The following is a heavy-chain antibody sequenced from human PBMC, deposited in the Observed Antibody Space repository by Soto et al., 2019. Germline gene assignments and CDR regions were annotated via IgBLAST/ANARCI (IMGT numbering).Heavy chain of an antibody. V-gene: IGHV4-59*01. Sequence: QVRLRESGPQVVKPSATLSLNCNVSGGAFRSYFWSWIRQSPGKGLEWIGNIHSSGRSNYNPSFKSRVSMSIDPSKHQFSVRLTSVTPADTAVYYFARDDPFDPWGQGILVTVSS. CDR3: ARDDPFDP. CDR2: IHSSGRS. J-gene: IGHJ5*02. CDR1: GGAFRSYF.